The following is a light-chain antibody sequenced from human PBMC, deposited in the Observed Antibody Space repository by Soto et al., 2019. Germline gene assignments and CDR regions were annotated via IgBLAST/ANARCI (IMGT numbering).Light chain of an antibody. Sequence: DIVLQQSQATLSLSPGASSTLSCRASQRVSSYLAWYQQKPGQAPRLLISDASNRATGIPARFSGSGSGTEFTLTISSLQSEDFAVYYCQQYNDWPPWTFGKGNKVDIK. CDR1: QRVSSY. J-gene: IGKJ1*01. V-gene: IGKV3-11*01. CDR2: DAS. CDR3: QQYNDWPPWT.